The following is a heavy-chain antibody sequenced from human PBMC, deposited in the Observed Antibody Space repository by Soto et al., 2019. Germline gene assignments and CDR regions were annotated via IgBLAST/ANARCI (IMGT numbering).Heavy chain of an antibody. CDR3: ARDIGFDYVN. V-gene: IGHV3-7*01. Sequence: QTGGSLRLSCAVSGFNVMSYWMSWVRQAPGKGLEWVASVKEDGSELYYLHSVRGRFSISRDSAGNALHLTMNYLSAEDTGVYFCARDIGFDYVNWVQGIPVTVSS. D-gene: IGHD3-16*01. CDR2: VKEDGSEL. CDR1: GFNVMSYW. J-gene: IGHJ4*02.